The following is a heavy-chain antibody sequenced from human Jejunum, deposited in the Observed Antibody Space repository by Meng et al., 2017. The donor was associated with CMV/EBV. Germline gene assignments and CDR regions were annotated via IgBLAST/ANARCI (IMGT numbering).Heavy chain of an antibody. V-gene: IGHV3-21*01. CDR2: ISSSSSYI. J-gene: IGHJ6*02. D-gene: IGHD3-3*01. CDR1: S. Sequence: SMNWVRQAPGKGLEWVSSISSSSSYIYYADSMKGRFTISRDNAKNSLYLQMNSLRAEDTAVYYCARGRTYYDFWSGYWEGYYGMDVWGQGTTVTVSS. CDR3: ARGRTYYDFWSGYWEGYYGMDV.